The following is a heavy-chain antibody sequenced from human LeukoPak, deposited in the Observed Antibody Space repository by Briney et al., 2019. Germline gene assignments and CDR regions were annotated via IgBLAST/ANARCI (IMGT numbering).Heavy chain of an antibody. J-gene: IGHJ4*02. V-gene: IGHV4-4*07. CDR3: TIGGASSSLAH. D-gene: IGHD2-15*01. Sequence: PSETLSLTCTVSRASISDNYWSWSRQPAGKALEWIGRTYTSGDTNYNPSLKSRASVSVDTSKNQFYLSLRYVTAADTAVYYCTIGGASSSLAHWGRGTLVPVSS. CDR2: TYTSGDT. CDR1: RASISDNY.